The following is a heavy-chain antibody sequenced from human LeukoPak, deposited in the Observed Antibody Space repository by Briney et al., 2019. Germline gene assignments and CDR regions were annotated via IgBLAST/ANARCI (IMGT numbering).Heavy chain of an antibody. V-gene: IGHV3-23*01. J-gene: IGHJ4*02. CDR3: AKGAISGYGGYFFDY. CDR1: RFTFSSYA. D-gene: IGHD5-12*01. CDR2: ISSSGDNT. Sequence: PGGSLRLSCAASRFTFSSYAMTWVRQAPGKGLEWVSGISSSGDNTYYADSVKGRFSISRDNSKNTLYLQMNSLRAEDTAVYYCAKGAISGYGGYFFDYWGQGTLVTVSS.